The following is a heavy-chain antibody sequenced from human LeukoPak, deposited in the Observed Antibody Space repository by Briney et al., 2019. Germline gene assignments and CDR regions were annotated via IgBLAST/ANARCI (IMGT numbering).Heavy chain of an antibody. V-gene: IGHV3-9*01. CDR2: ISWNSGSI. Sequence: GGSLRLSCAASGFTFDDYAMHWVRQAPGKGLEWVSGISWNSGSICYADSVKGRFTISRDNAKNSLYLQMNSLRAEDTALYYCAKDMISSFNYFDYWGQGTLVTVSS. CDR3: AKDMISSFNYFDY. D-gene: IGHD3-22*01. CDR1: GFTFDDYA. J-gene: IGHJ4*02.